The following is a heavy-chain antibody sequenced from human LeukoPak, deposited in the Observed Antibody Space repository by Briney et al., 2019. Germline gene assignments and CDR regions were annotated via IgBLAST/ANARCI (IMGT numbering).Heavy chain of an antibody. CDR1: GFTFSSYA. CDR3: AKGYYYGSGADAFDT. CDR2: ISGSGGST. V-gene: IGHV3-23*01. J-gene: IGHJ3*02. Sequence: GGSLRLSCAASGFTFSSYAMSWVRQAPGKGLEWVSAISGSGGSTYYADSVKGRFTISRDNSKNTLYLQMNSLRAEDTAVYYCAKGYYYGSGADAFDTWGQGTMVTVSS. D-gene: IGHD3-10*01.